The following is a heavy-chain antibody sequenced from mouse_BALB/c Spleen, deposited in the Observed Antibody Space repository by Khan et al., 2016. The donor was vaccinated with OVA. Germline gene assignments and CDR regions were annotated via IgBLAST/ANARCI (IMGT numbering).Heavy chain of an antibody. D-gene: IGHD2-4*01. CDR3: AREGSTMITTAFAY. CDR1: GFSLTSYG. CDR2: IWAGGST. J-gene: IGHJ3*01. V-gene: IGHV2-9*02. Sequence: VQLQESGPGLVAPSQSLSITCTVSGFSLTSYGVHWVRQPPGKGLEWLGVIWAGGSTNYNSALMSRLSISKDNSKSQVFLKMNSLQTDDTAMYYGAREGSTMITTAFAYWGQGTLVTVSA.